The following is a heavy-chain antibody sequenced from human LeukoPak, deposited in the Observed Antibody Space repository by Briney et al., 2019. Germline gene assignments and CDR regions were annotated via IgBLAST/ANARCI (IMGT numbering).Heavy chain of an antibody. CDR2: ISPGDSNT. D-gene: IGHD6-19*01. V-gene: IGHV5-51*01. CDR1: GYSFTSFW. CDR3: ARGMAVGGIRGLDY. Sequence: GESLKISCKTSGYSFTSFWIGWVRQMPGKGLEWMGIISPGDSNTKYSPSFQGQVTIAVDKSISTAYLQWSSLKASDTAVYYCARGMAVGGIRGLDYWGQGTLVTVSS. J-gene: IGHJ4*02.